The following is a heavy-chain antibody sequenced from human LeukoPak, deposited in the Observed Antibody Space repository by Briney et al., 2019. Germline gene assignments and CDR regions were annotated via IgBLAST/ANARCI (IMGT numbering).Heavy chain of an antibody. CDR2: IKQDGSEK. D-gene: IGHD3-22*01. Sequence: PGGSLRLSCAASGLTFSSYWMSWVRQAPGKGLEWVANIKQDGSEKYYVDSVKGRFTISRDNAKNSLYLQMNSLRAEDTAVYYCARDPGYYYDSSGSRRGAFDIWGQGTMVTVSS. CDR1: GLTFSSYW. CDR3: ARDPGYYYDSSGSRRGAFDI. V-gene: IGHV3-7*01. J-gene: IGHJ3*02.